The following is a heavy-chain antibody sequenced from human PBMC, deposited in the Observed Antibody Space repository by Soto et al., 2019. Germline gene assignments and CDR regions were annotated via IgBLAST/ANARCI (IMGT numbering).Heavy chain of an antibody. CDR3: AKDSWRILWFGEYPDY. D-gene: IGHD3-10*01. J-gene: IGHJ4*02. V-gene: IGHV3-30*18. Sequence: QVQLVESGGGVVQPGRSLRLSCAASGFTFSSYGMHWVRQAPGKGLEWVAVISYDGSNKYYADSVKGRFTISRDNSKNTLYLQMNSLIAEDTAVYYCAKDSWRILWFGEYPDYWCQGTLVTVSS. CDR2: ISYDGSNK. CDR1: GFTFSSYG.